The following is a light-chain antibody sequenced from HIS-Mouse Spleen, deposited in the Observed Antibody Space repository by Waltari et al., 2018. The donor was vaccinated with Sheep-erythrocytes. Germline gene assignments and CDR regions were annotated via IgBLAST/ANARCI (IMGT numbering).Light chain of an antibody. CDR2: DAS. Sequence: ASQLTQSPSSLSASVGDRVTITCRASQGISSALAWYQQKPGKAPKLLIYDASSLESGVPYTFSGSGSGTDFTLTISSLQPEDFATYYCQQFNSYPHGYTFGQGTKLEIK. J-gene: IGKJ2*01. V-gene: IGKV1-13*02. CDR1: QGISSA. CDR3: QQFNSYPHGYT.